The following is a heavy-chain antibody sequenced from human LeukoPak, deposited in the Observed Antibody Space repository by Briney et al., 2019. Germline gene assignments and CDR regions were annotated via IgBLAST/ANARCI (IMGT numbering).Heavy chain of an antibody. CDR2: INHSGST. D-gene: IGHD3-16*01. V-gene: IGHV4-34*01. Sequence: SETLSLTCAVSGGSFSGYYWSWIRQPPGKGLEWIGEINHSGSTNYNPSLKSRVTISVDTSKNQFSLKLSSVTAADTAVYYCARGRIGGSGHSYYFDYWGQGTLVTVSS. CDR1: GGSFSGYY. CDR3: ARGRIGGSGHSYYFDY. J-gene: IGHJ4*02.